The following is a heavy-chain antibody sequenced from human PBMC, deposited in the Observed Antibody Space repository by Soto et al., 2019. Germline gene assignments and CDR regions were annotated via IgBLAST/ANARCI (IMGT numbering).Heavy chain of an antibody. CDR1: GFTVSNNY. Sequence: GGSLRLSCAASGFTVSNNYMNWVRQAPGKGLESVSVLYSDGSTYYADSVKGRFTISRDIPKNTLYLQMNSLRVEDTALYYCATAFCTDGSSCGFDYWGQGALVTVSS. CDR3: ATAFCTDGSSCGFDY. CDR2: LYSDGST. V-gene: IGHV3-53*01. D-gene: IGHD2-8*01. J-gene: IGHJ4*02.